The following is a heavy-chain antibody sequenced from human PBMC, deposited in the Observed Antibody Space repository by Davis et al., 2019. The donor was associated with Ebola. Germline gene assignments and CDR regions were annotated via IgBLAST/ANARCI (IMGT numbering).Heavy chain of an antibody. D-gene: IGHD3-22*01. J-gene: IGHJ4*02. Sequence: GESLKISCAASGFTFTSYAMSWVRPASGKGLEWVANIKQDGSEKYYVDSVKGRFTISRDNAKNSLYLQMNSLRAEDTAVYYCASEDSSGYYPWAYWGQGTLVTVSS. CDR3: ASEDSSGYYPWAY. CDR2: IKQDGSEK. V-gene: IGHV3-7*03. CDR1: GFTFTSYA.